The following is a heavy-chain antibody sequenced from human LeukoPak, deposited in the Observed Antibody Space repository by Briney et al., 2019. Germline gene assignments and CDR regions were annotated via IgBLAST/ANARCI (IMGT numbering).Heavy chain of an antibody. J-gene: IGHJ4*02. V-gene: IGHV3-15*01. CDR3: TTGPFNSGGNSGGY. CDR1: GFTFSNAW. Sequence: KTGGSLRLSCAASGFTFSNAWMSWVRQAPGKGLEWVGRIKSKTDGGTTDYAAPVKGRFTISRDDSKNTLYRQMNSLKTEDTAVYYCTTGPFNSGGNSGGYWGQGTLVTVSS. CDR2: IKSKTDGGTT. D-gene: IGHD4-23*01.